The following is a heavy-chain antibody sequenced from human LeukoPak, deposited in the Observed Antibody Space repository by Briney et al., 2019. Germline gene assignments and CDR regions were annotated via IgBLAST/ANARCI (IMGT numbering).Heavy chain of an antibody. CDR1: GGSISSGDYY. D-gene: IGHD1-26*01. CDR2: IFYSGST. V-gene: IGHV4-30-4*01. CDR3: ARDYSGSYSNYYGMDV. J-gene: IGHJ6*02. Sequence: SETLSHTCTVSGGSISSGDYYWSWIRQPPGKGLEWIGYIFYSGSTYYNPSLKSRVTISVDTSKNQFSLKLSSVTAADTAVYYCARDYSGSYSNYYGMDVWGQGTTVTVSS.